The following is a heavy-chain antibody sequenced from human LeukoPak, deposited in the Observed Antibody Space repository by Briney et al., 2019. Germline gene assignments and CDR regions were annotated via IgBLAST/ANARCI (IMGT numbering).Heavy chain of an antibody. Sequence: VASVKVSCKASGYTFTGYYMHWVRQAPGQGLEWMGIINPSGGSTSYAQKFQGRVTMTRDTSTSTVYMELSSLRSEDTAVYYCASPRSPTYGDYAYYYYYGMDVWGQGTTVTVSS. J-gene: IGHJ6*02. CDR2: INPSGGST. V-gene: IGHV1-46*01. D-gene: IGHD4-17*01. CDR3: ASPRSPTYGDYAYYYYYGMDV. CDR1: GYTFTGYY.